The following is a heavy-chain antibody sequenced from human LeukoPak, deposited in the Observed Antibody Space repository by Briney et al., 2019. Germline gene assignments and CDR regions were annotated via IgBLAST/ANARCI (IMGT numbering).Heavy chain of an antibody. V-gene: IGHV3-23*01. J-gene: IGHJ4*02. CDR1: GFTFNNYA. CDR2: ISHSGGRT. Sequence: GGSLRLSCAASGFTFNNYAMTWVRQAPGKGLEWVSTISHSGGRTYYADSLEGRFAISRDNSKNTLFLQINSLRAEDTAVYYCAKADRVASAATLDYWGQGTLVTVSS. D-gene: IGHD2-15*01. CDR3: AKADRVASAATLDY.